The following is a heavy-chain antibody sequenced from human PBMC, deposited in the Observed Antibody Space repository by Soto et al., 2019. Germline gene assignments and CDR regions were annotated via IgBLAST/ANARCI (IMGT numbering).Heavy chain of an antibody. J-gene: IGHJ6*02. CDR2: ISAYNGNT. CDR3: ARSRITGTLYYYYGMDV. CDR1: GYTFTSYG. V-gene: IGHV1-18*01. D-gene: IGHD1-20*01. Sequence: QVQLVQSGAEVKKPGASVKVSCKASGYTFTSYGISWVRQAPGQGLEWMGWISAYNGNTNYAQKLQGRVTMTTDTSTSTAYMELRSLRSGDTAVYYCARSRITGTLYYYYGMDVWGQGTTVTVSS.